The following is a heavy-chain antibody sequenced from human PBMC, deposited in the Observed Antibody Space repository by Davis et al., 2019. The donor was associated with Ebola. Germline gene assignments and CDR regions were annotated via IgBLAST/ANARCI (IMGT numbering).Heavy chain of an antibody. Sequence: GESLKISCAASGFTFSNAWMSWVRQAPGKGLEWVGRIKSKTDGGTTDYAAPVKGRFTISRDDSKNTLYLQMNSLKTEDTAVYYCLSSWDYGGNTSHYFDYWGQGTLVTVSS. V-gene: IGHV3-15*01. J-gene: IGHJ4*02. D-gene: IGHD4-23*01. CDR2: IKSKTDGGTT. CDR1: GFTFSNAW. CDR3: LSSWDYGGNTSHYFDY.